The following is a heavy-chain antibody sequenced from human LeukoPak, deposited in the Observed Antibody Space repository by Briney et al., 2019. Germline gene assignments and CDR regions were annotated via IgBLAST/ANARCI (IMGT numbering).Heavy chain of an antibody. D-gene: IGHD3-10*01. CDR2: INSDGSST. CDR1: EFTFSNYW. V-gene: IGHV3-74*01. Sequence: PGGSLRLSCAASEFTFSNYWMHWVRQAPGKGLVWVSRINSDGSSTTYADSVKGRFTISRDNAKNTLYLQMSSLRAEDTAVYYCARDPSGSGSYRGYFYYYMDVWGKGTTVTVSS. J-gene: IGHJ6*03. CDR3: ARDPSGSGSYRGYFYYYMDV.